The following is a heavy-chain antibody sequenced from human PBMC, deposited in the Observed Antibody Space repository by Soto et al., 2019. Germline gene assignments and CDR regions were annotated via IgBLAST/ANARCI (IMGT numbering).Heavy chain of an antibody. Sequence: ASVKVSCKASGYTFSTYGISWVRQAPGQGLEWMGWINPFDGSRMFAQSFQGRVTMTRDTSTSTVYMEVSSLRSEDTAVYYCSRVDPGETSPFDHWGQGTLVTVSS. CDR3: SRVDPGETSPFDH. J-gene: IGHJ4*02. CDR2: INPFDGSR. V-gene: IGHV1-18*01. D-gene: IGHD3-10*01. CDR1: GYTFSTYG.